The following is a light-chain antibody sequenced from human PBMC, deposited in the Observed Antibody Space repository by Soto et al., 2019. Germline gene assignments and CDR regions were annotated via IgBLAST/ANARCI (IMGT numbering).Light chain of an antibody. Sequence: EIVMTQSPATLSVSPGERATLSCRASQSVSSNLAWYQQKPGQAPRLLIYGASTRATGIPARFSGSGSGTEFTLTISSLQSEAFAVYYCHQYNNWPYTFGQGTKLEIK. J-gene: IGKJ2*01. CDR3: HQYNNWPYT. CDR1: QSVSSN. CDR2: GAS. V-gene: IGKV3-15*01.